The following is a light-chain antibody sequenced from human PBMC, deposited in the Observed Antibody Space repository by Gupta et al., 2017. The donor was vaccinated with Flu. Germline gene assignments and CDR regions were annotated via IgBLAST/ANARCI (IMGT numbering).Light chain of an antibody. V-gene: IGLV3-21*02. CDR3: QVWESSSDNLVV. CDR1: NIGSKS. Sequence: SYVLTQPPSVSVAPGQTARITCGGNNIGSKSVHWYQQKPAQAPVLVVYDDNDRPSGIPAHCSGSNSGTTTTLTISRVAAGEEADYYCQVWESSSDNLVVFGGGTKLTVL. J-gene: IGLJ2*01. CDR2: DDN.